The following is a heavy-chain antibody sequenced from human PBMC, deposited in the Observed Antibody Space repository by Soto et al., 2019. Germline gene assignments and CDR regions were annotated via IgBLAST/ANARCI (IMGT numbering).Heavy chain of an antibody. V-gene: IGHV3-30-3*01. J-gene: IGHJ4*02. CDR1: GFTFNSYP. CDR2: ISYDGSNK. D-gene: IGHD3-22*01. Sequence: PGGSRRLSCPASGFTFNSYPSHWVREAPGQGLEWVAVISYDGSNKYYADSVKGRFTISRDNSKNTLYLQMNSLRAEDTAVYYCARDRGSYYDSSGYYEFDYWGQGTLVTVSS. CDR3: ARDRGSYYDSSGYYEFDY.